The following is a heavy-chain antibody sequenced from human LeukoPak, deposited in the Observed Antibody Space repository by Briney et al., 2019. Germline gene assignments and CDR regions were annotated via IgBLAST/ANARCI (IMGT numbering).Heavy chain of an antibody. J-gene: IGHJ3*02. Sequence: QPGRSLRLSCAASGFTFSSYAMHWVRQAPGKGLEWVSHIASDSSSIHDADSVKGRFTISRDNAKNSLYLQMNSLRAEDTAVYYCARDGGGPDAYDIWGQGTMVTVSS. V-gene: IGHV3-48*01. CDR1: GFTFSSYA. CDR3: ARDGGGPDAYDI. CDR2: IASDSSSI.